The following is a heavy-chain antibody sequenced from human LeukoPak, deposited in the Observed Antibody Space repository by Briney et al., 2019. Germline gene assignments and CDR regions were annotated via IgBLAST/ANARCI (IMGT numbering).Heavy chain of an antibody. D-gene: IGHD3-10*01. V-gene: IGHV4-59*01. CDR3: ARRMVRGVRGYDDY. Sequence: PSETLSLTCTVSGGSISSYYWSWIRQPPGKGLEWIGYIDYTGSTNYNPSLKSRVTISVDESKNQFSLKLSSVTAADTAVYYCARRMVRGVRGYDDYWGQGTLVTVSS. J-gene: IGHJ4*02. CDR1: GGSISSYY. CDR2: IDYTGST.